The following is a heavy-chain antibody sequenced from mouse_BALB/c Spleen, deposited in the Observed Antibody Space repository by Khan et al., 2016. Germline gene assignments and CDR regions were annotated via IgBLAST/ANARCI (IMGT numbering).Heavy chain of an antibody. CDR1: GFTFSDYY. J-gene: IGHJ3*01. V-gene: IGHV5-4*02. CDR2: ISDGGSYT. D-gene: IGHD2-4*01. Sequence: EVELVESGGGLVKPGGSLKLSCAASGFTFSDYYMYWVRQTPEKSLEWVATISDGGSYTYYPDSVKGRFTISRDNAKNNLYLQMSSLKSEDTAMYYCARSTMNTAWFAYGGLGTLVAVSA. CDR3: ARSTMNTAWFAY.